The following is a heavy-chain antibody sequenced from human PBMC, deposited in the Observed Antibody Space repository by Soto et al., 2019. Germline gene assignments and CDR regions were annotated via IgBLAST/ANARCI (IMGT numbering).Heavy chain of an antibody. Sequence: LGESLKISCKGSGYTFTDYWIGWVRQLPGKGLEWMGIIYPGDSDTRYSPSFQGHVTITVDKSTNTAYLQWSSLKASDTAMYYCARRDYYYGMDVWGQGTTVTVSS. CDR3: ARRDYYYGMDV. J-gene: IGHJ6*02. CDR1: GYTFTDYW. CDR2: IYPGDSDT. V-gene: IGHV5-51*01.